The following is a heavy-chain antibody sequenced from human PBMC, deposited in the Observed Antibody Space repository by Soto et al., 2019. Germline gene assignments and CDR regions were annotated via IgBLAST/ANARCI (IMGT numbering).Heavy chain of an antibody. J-gene: IGHJ4*02. CDR2: INPSGGST. V-gene: IGHV1-46*03. CDR3: ARDRDGYNGAFDY. CDR1: GYTFSNYY. Sequence: QVQLVQSGAEVKKPGASVKVSCKASGYTFSNYYMHWVRQAPGQGLEWMGIINPSGGSTSYGQKFQGRVTMTRDTSTSTVYMELSTLRSEDTAVYYCARDRDGYNGAFDYWGQGTLVTVPS. D-gene: IGHD5-12*01.